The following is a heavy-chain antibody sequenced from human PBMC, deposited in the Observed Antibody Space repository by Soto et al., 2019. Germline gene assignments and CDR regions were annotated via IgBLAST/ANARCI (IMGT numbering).Heavy chain of an antibody. V-gene: IGHV3-15*01. Sequence: GSLRLTCAASGXTFSNAGMSWVRQAPGKGLEWVGRIKSKTDGGTTDYDAPVKGRFTISRDDSKNTLYLQMNRLKTEDTAVYYCTTDSLLDSQSLVLSRWGQGNLVTVSA. CDR3: TTDSLLDSQSLVLSR. J-gene: IGHJ4*02. CDR1: GXTFSNAG. D-gene: IGHD6-19*01. CDR2: IKSKTDGGTT.